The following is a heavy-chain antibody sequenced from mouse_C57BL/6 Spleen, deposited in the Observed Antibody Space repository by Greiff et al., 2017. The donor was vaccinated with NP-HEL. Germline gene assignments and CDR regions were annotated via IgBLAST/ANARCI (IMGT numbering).Heavy chain of an antibody. CDR3: ARGDGMDY. CDR1: GYTFTDYE. Sequence: QVQLQQSGAELVRPGASVTLSCKASGYTFTDYEMHWVKQTPVHGLEWIGAIDPETGGTAYNQKFKGKAILTADKSSNTAYLQLSSLTSEDTAVYYCARGDGMDYWGQGTSVTVSS. V-gene: IGHV1-15*01. J-gene: IGHJ4*01. CDR2: IDPETGGT. D-gene: IGHD3-3*01.